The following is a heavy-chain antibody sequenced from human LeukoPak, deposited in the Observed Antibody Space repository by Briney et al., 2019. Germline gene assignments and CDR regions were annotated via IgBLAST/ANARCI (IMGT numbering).Heavy chain of an antibody. Sequence: PSETLSLTCTVSGGSISSDYWSWIRQPPGKGLEWIGYIYYSGSTNYNPSLKSRVTVSVDTPKNQFSLKLSSVTAADTAVYYCARLVDTAMVRYFDLWGRGTLVTVSS. CDR3: ARLVDTAMVRYFDL. J-gene: IGHJ2*01. CDR1: GGSISSDY. D-gene: IGHD5-18*01. CDR2: IYYSGST. V-gene: IGHV4-59*08.